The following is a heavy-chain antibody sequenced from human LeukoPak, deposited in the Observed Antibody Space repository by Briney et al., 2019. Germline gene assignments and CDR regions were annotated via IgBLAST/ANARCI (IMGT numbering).Heavy chain of an antibody. D-gene: IGHD2-8*01. CDR2: ISVSAISI. CDR3: ARGGVSGDY. J-gene: IGHJ4*02. CDR1: RFTISSYE. Sequence: GGSLRLSCTASRFTISSYEINWVRQAPGKGLEWVSYISVSAISIYYADSVKGRFTISRDNAKNSLYLQMSSLRVEDTAVYYCARGGVSGDYWGQGVLVTVSS. V-gene: IGHV3-48*03.